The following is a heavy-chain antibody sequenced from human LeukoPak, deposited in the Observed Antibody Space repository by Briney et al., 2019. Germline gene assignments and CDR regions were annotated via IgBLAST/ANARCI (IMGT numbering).Heavy chain of an antibody. D-gene: IGHD4-17*01. CDR3: ARGHTAVTRHFDF. J-gene: IGHJ4*02. CDR1: GFTFTTYS. CDR2: ISSGSSAI. Sequence: AGGSLRLSCAASGFTFTTYSMTWVRQAPGKGLEWVSIISSGSSAIFSADALKGRFTISRDDAKNLLYLDMNSLRAEDTAVYYCARGHTAVTRHFDFWGQGTLVTVSS. V-gene: IGHV3-21*01.